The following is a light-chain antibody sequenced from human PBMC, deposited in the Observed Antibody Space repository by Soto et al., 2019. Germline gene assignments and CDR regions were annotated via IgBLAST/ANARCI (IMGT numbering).Light chain of an antibody. CDR3: QQFNDWPYT. Sequence: EIVMTQSPGTLSVSPGERATLSCRASQSVSSNLAWYQQKPGQAPRLLIYAASSRATGIPARFSGSGSGTEFTLTISSLQSEDFAVYYCQQFNDWPYTFGRGTKLEIK. CDR2: AAS. J-gene: IGKJ2*01. CDR1: QSVSSN. V-gene: IGKV3-15*01.